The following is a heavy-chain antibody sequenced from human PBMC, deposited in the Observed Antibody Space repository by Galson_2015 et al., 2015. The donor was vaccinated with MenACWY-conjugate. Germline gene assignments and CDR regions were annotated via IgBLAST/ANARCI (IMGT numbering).Heavy chain of an antibody. CDR2: ISPDGSVN. CDR1: GFTFNHYW. Sequence: SLRLSCAASGFTFNHYWMHWVRHAPGKGLVWVSRISPDGSVNNYACSVKGRFTLSSDTAKKTLYLQMNSLRGDDTAVYYCTRGIGVCVLFDPWGQGTLVTLSS. CDR3: TRGIGVCVLFDP. J-gene: IGHJ5*02. V-gene: IGHV3-74*01. D-gene: IGHD2-21*02.